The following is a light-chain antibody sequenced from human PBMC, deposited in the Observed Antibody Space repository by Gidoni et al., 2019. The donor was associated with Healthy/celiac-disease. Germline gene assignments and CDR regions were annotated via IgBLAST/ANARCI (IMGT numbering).Light chain of an antibody. J-gene: IGKJ1*01. CDR1: QSVSSN. V-gene: IGKV3-15*01. CDR2: GAS. Sequence: DIMLPQSPATLSVSPGERATLSCRASQSVSSNLAWYQQKPGQAPRLLIYGASTRATGIPARFSGSGSGTEFTLTISSRQSEDFAVYYCQQYNNWPRTFGQGTKVEIK. CDR3: QQYNNWPRT.